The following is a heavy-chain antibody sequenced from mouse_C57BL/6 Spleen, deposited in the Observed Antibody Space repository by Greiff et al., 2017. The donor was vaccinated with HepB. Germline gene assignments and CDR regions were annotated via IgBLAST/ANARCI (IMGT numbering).Heavy chain of an antibody. CDR2: ISSGSSTI. J-gene: IGHJ2*01. CDR1: GFTFSDYG. Sequence: DVMLVESGGGLVKPGGSLKLSCAASGFTFSDYGMHWVRQAPEKGLEWVAYISSGSSTIYYADTVKGRFTISRDNAKNTLFLQMTSLRSEDTAMYYCARGGYSLYFDYWGQGTTLTVSS. D-gene: IGHD2-3*01. CDR3: ARGGYSLYFDY. V-gene: IGHV5-17*01.